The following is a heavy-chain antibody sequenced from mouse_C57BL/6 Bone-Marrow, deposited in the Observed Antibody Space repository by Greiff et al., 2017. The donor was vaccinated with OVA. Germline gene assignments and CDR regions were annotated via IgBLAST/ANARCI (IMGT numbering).Heavy chain of an antibody. CDR2: IYPGGGDT. CDR1: GYAFSSSW. D-gene: IGHD2-12*01. CDR3: ARLRRVDY. V-gene: IGHV1-82*01. Sequence: VKLVESGPELVKPGASVKISCKASGYAFSSSWMTWVKQRPGKGLEWIGRIYPGGGDTNYTGKFKGKATLTADKSSSTAYMQLSSLTSEDSAVYFCARLRRVDYWGQGTTLTVSS. J-gene: IGHJ2*01.